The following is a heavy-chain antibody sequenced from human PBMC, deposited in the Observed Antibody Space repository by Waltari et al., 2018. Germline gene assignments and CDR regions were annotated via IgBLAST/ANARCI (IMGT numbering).Heavy chain of an antibody. CDR3: ARLKIAASHADYYFDY. J-gene: IGHJ4*02. CDR1: GYSFTSYW. D-gene: IGHD6-13*01. CDR2: IYPGYADT. Sequence: EVQLVQSGAEVKKPGESLKISCKGSGYSFTSYWIGWVRQMPGKGLEWMGIIYPGYADTRDSPSFQGQVTISADKSISTAYLQWSSLKASDTAMYYCARLKIAASHADYYFDYWGQGTLVTVSS. V-gene: IGHV5-51*01.